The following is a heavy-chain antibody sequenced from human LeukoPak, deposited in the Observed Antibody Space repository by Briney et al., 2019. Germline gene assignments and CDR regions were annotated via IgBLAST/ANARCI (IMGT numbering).Heavy chain of an antibody. CDR1: GYTLTELS. D-gene: IGHD6-19*01. J-gene: IGHJ3*02. V-gene: IGHV1-24*01. CDR2: FDPEDGET. CDR3: IKQWLYLGAFDI. Sequence: GASVKVSCKVSGYTLTELSMHWVRQAPGKGLEWMGGFDPEDGETIYAQKFQGRVTMTEDTSTDTAYMELSSLRAEDTAIYYCIKQWLYLGAFDIWGQGTMVTVSS.